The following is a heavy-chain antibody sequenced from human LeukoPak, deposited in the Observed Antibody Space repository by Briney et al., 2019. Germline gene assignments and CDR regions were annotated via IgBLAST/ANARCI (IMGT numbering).Heavy chain of an antibody. J-gene: IGHJ3*02. CDR3: AVLLSYPGAFDI. CDR1: GFTVSSNY. D-gene: IGHD3-10*01. CDR2: IYSGGST. V-gene: IGHV3-66*01. Sequence: PGGSLRLSCAASGFTVSSNYMSWVRQAPGKGLEWVSVIYSGGSTYYADSVKGRFTISRDNSKNSLYLQMNSLRDEDTAVYYCAVLLSYPGAFDIWGQGTMVTVSS.